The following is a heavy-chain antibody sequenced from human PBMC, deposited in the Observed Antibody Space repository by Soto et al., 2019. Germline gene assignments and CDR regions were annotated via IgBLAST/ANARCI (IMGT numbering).Heavy chain of an antibody. CDR1: GYTFTSYA. D-gene: IGHD6-6*01. J-gene: IGHJ6*03. CDR3: ARDPGGEQLGLHYYYYYMAV. V-gene: IGHV1-3*01. Sequence: ASVKVSCKASGYTFTSYAMHWVRQAPGQRLEWMGWINAGNGNTKYSQKLQGRVTITRDTSASTAYMELSSLRSEDTAVYYCARDPGGEQLGLHYYYYYMAVWGKGTTVTVSS. CDR2: INAGNGNT.